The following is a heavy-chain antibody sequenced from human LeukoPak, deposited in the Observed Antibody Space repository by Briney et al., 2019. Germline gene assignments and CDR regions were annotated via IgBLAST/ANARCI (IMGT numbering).Heavy chain of an antibody. D-gene: IGHD3-10*01. CDR3: ATYGSGTNYRKGFDY. CDR1: GFTVSSNY. Sequence: GGSLRLSCAASGFTVSSNYMSWVRQAPGKGLEWVSGLSSSGATTYYADSVKGRFTISRDNSKNMLYLQMNSLRAEDTAVYYCATYGSGTNYRKGFDYWGQGTLVTVSS. CDR2: SSSGATT. V-gene: IGHV3-53*01. J-gene: IGHJ4*02.